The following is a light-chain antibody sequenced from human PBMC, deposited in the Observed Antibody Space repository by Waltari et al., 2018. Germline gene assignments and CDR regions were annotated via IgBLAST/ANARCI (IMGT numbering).Light chain of an antibody. J-gene: IGLJ1*01. Sequence: SYALTQPPSVSVAPGTTARITCGGDNIGSYSVHWYQQKPGQAPVLVIFYDSDRPSGFPGRFSGSNSGNTATLTISSVEAGDEAKYYCHVWHPDMDPGVFGPGTEVSV. CDR1: NIGSYS. CDR2: YDS. CDR3: HVWHPDMDPGV. V-gene: IGLV3-21*04.